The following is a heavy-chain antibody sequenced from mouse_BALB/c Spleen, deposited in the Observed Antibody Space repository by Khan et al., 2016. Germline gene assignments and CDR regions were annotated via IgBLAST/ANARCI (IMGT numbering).Heavy chain of an antibody. Sequence: VELKQSGAELVRPGSSVKISCKASGYAFSSYWMNWVKQRPGQGLEWIGQIYPGDGDTNYNGKFKGQATLSADQSSSTAYLQLSNLQSEDSAVFYCARVSSSGCMAWFAYWGQGTLVTVSA. V-gene: IGHV1-80*01. D-gene: IGHD3-2*02. CDR2: IYPGDGDT. CDR1: GYAFSSYW. CDR3: ARVSSSGCMAWFAY. J-gene: IGHJ3*01.